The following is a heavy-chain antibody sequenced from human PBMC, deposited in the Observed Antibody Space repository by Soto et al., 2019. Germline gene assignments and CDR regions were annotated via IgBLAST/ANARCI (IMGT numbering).Heavy chain of an antibody. Sequence: PSETLSLTCTVSGGSISSYYWSWIRQPPGKGLEWIGYIYYSGSTNYNPSLKSRVTISVDTSKNQFSLKLSSVTAADTAVYYCARGRARDGYKPNYNFDYWGQGTLVTVSS. J-gene: IGHJ4*02. CDR1: GGSISSYY. V-gene: IGHV4-59*01. D-gene: IGHD5-12*01. CDR2: IYYSGST. CDR3: ARGRARDGYKPNYNFDY.